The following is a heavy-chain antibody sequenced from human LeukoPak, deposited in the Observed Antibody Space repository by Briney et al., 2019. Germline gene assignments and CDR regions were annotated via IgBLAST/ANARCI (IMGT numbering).Heavy chain of an antibody. V-gene: IGHV1-46*01. D-gene: IGHD3-10*01. CDR2: FNPSGGST. Sequence: ASVKVSCKASGYTFTSYYMHWVRQAPGQGLEWMGIFNPSGGSTSYAQKFQGRVTMTRDMSTSTVYMELSSLRSEDTAVYYCARDLHPRYGSGSYYPNWFDPWGQGTLVTVSS. CDR1: GYTFTSYY. J-gene: IGHJ5*02. CDR3: ARDLHPRYGSGSYYPNWFDP.